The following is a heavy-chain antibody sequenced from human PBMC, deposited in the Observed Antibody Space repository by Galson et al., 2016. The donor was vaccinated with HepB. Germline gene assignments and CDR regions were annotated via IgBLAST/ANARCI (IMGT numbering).Heavy chain of an antibody. CDR3: VRLGPAAAVAHRRGSGY. CDR2: IHSSGTS. J-gene: IGHJ4*02. V-gene: IGHV4-39*01. D-gene: IGHD6-13*01. Sequence: SETLSLTCTVSGDSISNVGRHWGWFRQSPEMGLEYIGSIHSSGTSYYNPSPTSRVTVSADMSRNQFFLSLTSVTAADTAIYYCVRLGPAAAVAHRRGSGYWSQGTRVTVSS. CDR1: GDSISNVGRH.